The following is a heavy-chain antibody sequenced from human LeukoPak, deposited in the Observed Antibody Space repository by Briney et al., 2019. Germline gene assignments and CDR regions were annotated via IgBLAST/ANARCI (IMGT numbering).Heavy chain of an antibody. V-gene: IGHV1-2*02. CDR2: INPNSGGT. Sequence: GASVKVSCKASGYTFTGYYMHWVRQAPGQGLEWMGWINPNSGGTNYAQKFQGRVTMTRDTSISTAYMELSRLRSDDTAVYYCARDHFWYSSSWGVYYMDVWGKGTTVTVSS. CDR1: GYTFTGYY. J-gene: IGHJ6*03. CDR3: ARDHFWYSSSWGVYYMDV. D-gene: IGHD6-13*01.